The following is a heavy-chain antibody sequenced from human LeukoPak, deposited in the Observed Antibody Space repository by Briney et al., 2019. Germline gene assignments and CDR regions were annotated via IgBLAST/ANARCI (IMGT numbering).Heavy chain of an antibody. CDR3: ARDSAYGWLRSDH. CDR1: GFTFSSYG. J-gene: IGHJ4*02. D-gene: IGHD5-12*01. Sequence: PGGSLRLSCAASGFTFSSYGMHWVRQAPGKGLEWVAFIRYDGSNKYYADSVKGRFTISRDNSKNTLYLQMNSLRAEDTAVYYCARDSAYGWLRSDHWGQGTLVTVSS. CDR2: IRYDGSNK. V-gene: IGHV3-30*02.